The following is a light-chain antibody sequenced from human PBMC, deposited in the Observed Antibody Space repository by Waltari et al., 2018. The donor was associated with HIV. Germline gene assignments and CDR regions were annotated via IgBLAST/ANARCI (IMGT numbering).Light chain of an antibody. CDR3: QQSYSTPRT. V-gene: IGKV1-39*01. CDR1: QSVSGY. Sequence: DIQLTQSPSSLSASVGDRVTITCRASQSVSGYLNWYQQKPGTAPRLLIYGASSLQSGVPSRFSGSGSGTDFTLTISSLQPEDFATYYCQQSYSTPRTFSQGTTVDI. J-gene: IGKJ1*01. CDR2: GAS.